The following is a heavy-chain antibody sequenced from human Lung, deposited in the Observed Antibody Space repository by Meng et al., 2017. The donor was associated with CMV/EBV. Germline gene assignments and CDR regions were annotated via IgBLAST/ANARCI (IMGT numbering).Heavy chain of an antibody. Sequence: GESLMISCVASGLTFSSHPMTWVRQAPGKGLEWVSSISGSGGSTYSADSVQGRFTISRDNSKNTLYLQMSALRDEDTALYYCARGGPVAGKNWFDRWGQGTLVTVSS. CDR3: ARGGPVAGKNWFDR. V-gene: IGHV3-23*01. CDR1: GLTFSSHP. D-gene: IGHD6-19*01. J-gene: IGHJ5*02. CDR2: ISGSGGST.